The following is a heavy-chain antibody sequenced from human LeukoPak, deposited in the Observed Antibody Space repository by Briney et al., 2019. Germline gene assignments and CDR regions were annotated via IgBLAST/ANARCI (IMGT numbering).Heavy chain of an antibody. Sequence: SETLSLTCTVSGGSISSYYWSWIRQPPGKGLEWIGYIYYSGSTNYNPSLKSRVTISVDTSKNQFSLKLSSVTAADTAVYYCAGVSGRSGWYLDYWGQGTLVTVSS. CDR3: AGVSGRSGWYLDY. CDR2: IYYSGST. J-gene: IGHJ4*02. V-gene: IGHV4-59*08. D-gene: IGHD6-19*01. CDR1: GGSISSYY.